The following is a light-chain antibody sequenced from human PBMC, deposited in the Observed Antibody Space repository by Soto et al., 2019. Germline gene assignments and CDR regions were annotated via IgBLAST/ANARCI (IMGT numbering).Light chain of an antibody. J-gene: IGKJ5*01. Sequence: EIVLTQSPDTLSLSPGERATLSCRASQSVSTSLAWYQHKTGQAPRLLISGASSRATGIPDRFSGSGSETDFTLTISRLEPEDFALYYCQHYHNGQPIKFGIGTRLEI. CDR1: QSVSTSL. CDR2: GAS. V-gene: IGKV3-20*01. CDR3: QHYHNGQPIK.